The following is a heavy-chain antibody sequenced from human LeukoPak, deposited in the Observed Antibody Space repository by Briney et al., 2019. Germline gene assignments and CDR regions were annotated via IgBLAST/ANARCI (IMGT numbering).Heavy chain of an antibody. CDR2: INHSGST. CDR1: GGSFSGYY. J-gene: IGHJ4*02. Sequence: SETLSLTCAVYGGSFSGYYWSWIRQPPGKGLEWIGEINHSGSTNYNPSLKSRVTISVDTSKNQFSLKLSSVTAADTAVYYCARDGGSGIDYWGQGTLVTVSS. D-gene: IGHD6-25*01. V-gene: IGHV4-34*01. CDR3: ARDGGSGIDY.